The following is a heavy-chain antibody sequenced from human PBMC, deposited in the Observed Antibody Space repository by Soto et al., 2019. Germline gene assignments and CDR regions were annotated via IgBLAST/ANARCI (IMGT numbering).Heavy chain of an antibody. CDR1: GGSISSGGYS. V-gene: IGHV4-30-2*01. D-gene: IGHD6-6*01. Sequence: SETLSLTCAVSGGSISSGGYSWSWIRQPPGKGLEWIGYIYHSGSTYYNPSLKSRVTISVDRSKNQFSLKLSSVTAADTAVYYCARARQLSAVDWFDPWGEGTMAPV. J-gene: IGHJ5*02. CDR2: IYHSGST. CDR3: ARARQLSAVDWFDP.